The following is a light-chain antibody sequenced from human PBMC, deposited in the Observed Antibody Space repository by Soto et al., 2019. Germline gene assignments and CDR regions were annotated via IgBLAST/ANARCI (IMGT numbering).Light chain of an antibody. CDR2: SNN. J-gene: IGLJ2*01. CDR1: LSNIGSNT. CDR3: ASWDDNLNGPV. Sequence: QSVLTQPPSASGTPGQRVTISCSGTLSNIGSNTVHWYQQLPGTAPKLVIYSNNQRSSGVPDRFSASKSDTSASLAISGLQSEDEADYSCASWDDNLNGPVFGGGTKLTV. V-gene: IGLV1-44*01.